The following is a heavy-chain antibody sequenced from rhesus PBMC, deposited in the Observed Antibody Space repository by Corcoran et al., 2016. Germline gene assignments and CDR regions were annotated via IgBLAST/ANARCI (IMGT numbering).Heavy chain of an antibody. CDR3: TRYPYSGSWNFDY. J-gene: IGHJ4*01. CDR2: FNPSNGNT. V-gene: IGHV1S9*01. D-gene: IGHD6-25*01. Sequence: QVQLVQSGADVKKPGASVKLSCKASGYTFTSYYINWVRQAPGQVREWIGRFNPSNGNTGYAQEFQGRVTMTRDTSTSTAYMELSSLRSEDTAVYYCTRYPYSGSWNFDYWGQGVLVTVSS. CDR1: GYTFTSYY.